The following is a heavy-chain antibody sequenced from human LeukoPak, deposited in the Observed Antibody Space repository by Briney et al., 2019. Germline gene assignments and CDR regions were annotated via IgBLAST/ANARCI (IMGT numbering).Heavy chain of an antibody. V-gene: IGHV4-4*07. D-gene: IGHD7-27*01. Sequence: SETLSLTCTVSGGSISSYYWSWIRQPAGKGLEWIGRIYTSGSTNYNPSLKSRVTMSVDTSTNQFSLKLSSVTAADTAVYYCARLTGTREKNAFDIWGQGTMVTVSS. CDR1: GGSISSYY. J-gene: IGHJ3*02. CDR2: IYTSGST. CDR3: ARLTGTREKNAFDI.